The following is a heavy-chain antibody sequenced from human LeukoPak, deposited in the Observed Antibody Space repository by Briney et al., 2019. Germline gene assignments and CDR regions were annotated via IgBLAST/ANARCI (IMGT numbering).Heavy chain of an antibody. CDR1: GVSISSSNSY. J-gene: IGHJ4*02. Sequence: SETLSLTCTVSGVSISSSNSYWGWIRQPPGKGLEWIGSIYYSGNTYYNASLKSQVSISIDTSKNQFSLRLTSVTAADTAVYYCARQTGSGLFILPGGQGTLVTVS. D-gene: IGHD3/OR15-3a*01. CDR2: IYYSGNT. V-gene: IGHV4-39*01. CDR3: ARQTGSGLFILP.